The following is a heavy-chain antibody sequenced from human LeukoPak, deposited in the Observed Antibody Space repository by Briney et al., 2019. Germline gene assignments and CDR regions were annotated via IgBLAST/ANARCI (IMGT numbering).Heavy chain of an antibody. J-gene: IGHJ4*02. CDR3: ARGRRRGIFGVANGGLFDY. CDR2: VHYSGTA. D-gene: IGHD3-3*01. Sequence: SETLSLTCTVSDGFITNYDWSWVRQPPGKGLEFIGHVHYSGTANYNPSLRSRVTISIDTSKKHFFLKLKSVTAADTAVYYCARGRRRGIFGVANGGLFDYWGQGTLVTVSS. CDR1: DGFITNYD. V-gene: IGHV4-59*01.